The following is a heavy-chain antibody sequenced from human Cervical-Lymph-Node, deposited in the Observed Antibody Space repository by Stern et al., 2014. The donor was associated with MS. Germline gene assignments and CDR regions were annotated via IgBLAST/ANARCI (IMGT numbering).Heavy chain of an antibody. V-gene: IGHV1-3*04. CDR2: INTGNGNR. CDR3: ARTGTVVTSGYYYGMDV. CDR1: GYNFTYYG. Sequence: QVQLVQSGAEVKKPGASVKVSCKTAGYNFTYYGIIWVRQAPGQRLEWMGWINTGNGNRRYSQKIQGRVTITRDTSASTAYMELSSLRSEDTAVYYCARTGTVVTSGYYYGMDVWGQGTTVTVSS. J-gene: IGHJ6*02. D-gene: IGHD4-23*01.